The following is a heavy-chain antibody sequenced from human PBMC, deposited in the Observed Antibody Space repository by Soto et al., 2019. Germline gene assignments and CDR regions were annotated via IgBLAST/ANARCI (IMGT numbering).Heavy chain of an antibody. V-gene: IGHV3-7*01. Sequence: GGSLRLSCAASEFTFDKYYMTWVRQAPGKGPEWVANIKPDGSEQYYVDSVKGRFTISRGNANNSLYLQMNSLRAEDTAVYFCARGNWNYYYGFDVWGQGTTVTVS. CDR3: ARGNWNYYYGFDV. D-gene: IGHD1-20*01. CDR1: EFTFDKYY. J-gene: IGHJ6*02. CDR2: IKPDGSEQ.